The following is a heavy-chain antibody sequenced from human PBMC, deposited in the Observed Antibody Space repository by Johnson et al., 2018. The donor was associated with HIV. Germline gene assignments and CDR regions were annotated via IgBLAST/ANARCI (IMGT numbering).Heavy chain of an antibody. Sequence: VQLVESGGGLVQPGGSLRLSCAASGFTFSSYAMHWVRQAPGKGLEWVAVISYDGSNKYYADSVKGRFTISRDNSKNTLYLQMNSLRAEDTALYYCARDGGVLGAFDIWGQGTMVTVSS. CDR3: ARDGGVLGAFDI. V-gene: IGHV3-30*04. J-gene: IGHJ3*02. CDR1: GFTFSSYA. D-gene: IGHD2-15*01. CDR2: ISYDGSNK.